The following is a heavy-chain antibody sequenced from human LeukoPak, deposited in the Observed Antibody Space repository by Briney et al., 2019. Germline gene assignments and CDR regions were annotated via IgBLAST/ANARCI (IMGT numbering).Heavy chain of an antibody. CDR3: ARLTFTPVTTNWFDP. V-gene: IGHV5-51*01. CDR2: IYPGDSDT. CDR1: GYSFNSYW. D-gene: IGHD4-17*01. J-gene: IGHJ5*02. Sequence: GESLKISCKGSGYSFNSYWIGWVRQMPGKGLEWMGIIYPGDSDTRYSPSFQGQVTISADKSISTAYLQWSSLKASDTAMYYCARLTFTPVTTNWFDPWGQGTLVFVSS.